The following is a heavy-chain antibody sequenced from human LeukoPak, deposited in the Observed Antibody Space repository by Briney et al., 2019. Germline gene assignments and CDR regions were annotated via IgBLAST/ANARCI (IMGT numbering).Heavy chain of an antibody. CDR3: ARGQGGGNPNFDY. CDR1: GGSISSSSYY. V-gene: IGHV4-61*05. J-gene: IGHJ4*02. Sequence: SETLSLTCTVSGGSISSSSYYWDWIRQPPGKGLEWIGFVSYSGSTEYNPSLKGRVTISLDTSKSQFSLKLTSVTAADTAVYYCARGQGGGNPNFDYWGQGTLVTVSS. CDR2: VSYSGST. D-gene: IGHD4-23*01.